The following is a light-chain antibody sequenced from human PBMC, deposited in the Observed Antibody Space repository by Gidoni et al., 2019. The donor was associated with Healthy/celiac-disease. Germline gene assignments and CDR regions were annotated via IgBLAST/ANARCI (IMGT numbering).Light chain of an antibody. CDR2: DAS. Sequence: DIQMTQSPSSLSASVGDRVTITCQASQDISNYLNWYQQKPGKAPKLLIYDASNLETGVPSRFSGSGSGTDFTFTISSLQPEDIATYYCQQYDKSLITFXGXTKVEIK. V-gene: IGKV1-33*01. J-gene: IGKJ4*01. CDR3: QQYDKSLIT. CDR1: QDISNY.